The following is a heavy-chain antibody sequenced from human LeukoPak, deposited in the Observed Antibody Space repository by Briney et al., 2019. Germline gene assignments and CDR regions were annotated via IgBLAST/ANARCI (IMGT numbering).Heavy chain of an antibody. Sequence: ASVKVSCKASGYTFTSYGISWVRQAPGQGLEWMGWISAYNGNTNYAQKLQGRVTMTTDTSTSTAYMELRSLRSDDTAVYYCARGFSGSYWSYYYYMDVWGKGTTVTVSS. CDR2: ISAYNGNT. V-gene: IGHV1-18*01. D-gene: IGHD1-26*01. CDR3: ARGFSGSYWSYYYYMDV. J-gene: IGHJ6*03. CDR1: GYTFTSYG.